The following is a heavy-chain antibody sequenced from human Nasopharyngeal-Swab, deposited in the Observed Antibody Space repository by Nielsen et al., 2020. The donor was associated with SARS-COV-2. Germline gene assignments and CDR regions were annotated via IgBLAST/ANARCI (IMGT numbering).Heavy chain of an antibody. CDR3: ARGDCSAGSCYLNYYYYMDV. CDR2: ISSSSSYI. CDR1: GFTFNNYN. D-gene: IGHD2-15*01. Sequence: GESLKISCAASGFTFNNYNFNWVRQAPGKGLEWVSSISSSSSYIYYADSVKGRFTISRDNAKNSLYLQMNSLRAEDTAVYYCARGDCSAGSCYLNYYYYMDVWGNGTTVTVSS. V-gene: IGHV3-21*04. J-gene: IGHJ6*03.